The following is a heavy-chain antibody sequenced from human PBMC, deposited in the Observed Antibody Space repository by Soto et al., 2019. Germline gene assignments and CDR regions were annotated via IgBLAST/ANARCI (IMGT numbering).Heavy chain of an antibody. CDR2: IIPIFGTA. D-gene: IGHD2-21*02. Sequence: QVQLVQSGAEVKKPGSSVKVSCKASGGTFSSYAISWVRQAPGQGLEWMGGIIPIFGTANYAQQFQGRVTTTADESTSTAYMELSSLRSEDTAVYYCARESGGVTAIPMSLRYWGQGTLVTVSS. J-gene: IGHJ4*02. CDR1: GGTFSSYA. V-gene: IGHV1-69*01. CDR3: ARESGGVTAIPMSLRY.